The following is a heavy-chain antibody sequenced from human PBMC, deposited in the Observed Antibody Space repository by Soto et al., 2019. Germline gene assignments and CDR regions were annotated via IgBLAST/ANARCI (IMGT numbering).Heavy chain of an antibody. Sequence: SETLSLTCTVSGGSISSGGYYWSWIRQHPGKGLGWIGYIYHSGSTYYNPSLKSRVTMSVDRSKNQFSLKLSSVTAADTAVYYCARAKTTVTTFDYWGQGTLVTVSS. CDR1: GGSISSGGYY. D-gene: IGHD4-17*01. CDR3: ARAKTTVTTFDY. CDR2: IYHSGST. J-gene: IGHJ4*02. V-gene: IGHV4-30-2*01.